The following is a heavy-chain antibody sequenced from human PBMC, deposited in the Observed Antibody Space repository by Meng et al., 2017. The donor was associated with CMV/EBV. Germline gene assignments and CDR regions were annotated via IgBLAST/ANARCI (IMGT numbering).Heavy chain of an antibody. Sequence: GESLKISCAASGFTFSSYGMHWVRQAPGKGLEWVAFIRYDGSNKYYADSVKGRFTISRDNSKNTLYLQMNSLRAEDTVVYYCAKDGGEGGQLWLPSYYYYGMDVWGQGTTVTVSS. J-gene: IGHJ6*02. CDR2: IRYDGSNK. CDR1: GFTFSSYG. D-gene: IGHD5-18*01. CDR3: AKDGGEGGQLWLPSYYYYGMDV. V-gene: IGHV3-30*02.